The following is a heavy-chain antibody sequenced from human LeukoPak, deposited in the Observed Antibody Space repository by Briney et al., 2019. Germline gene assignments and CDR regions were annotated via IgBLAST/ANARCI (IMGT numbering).Heavy chain of an antibody. CDR3: ARHDRFYDSSGYYSGAFDI. D-gene: IGHD3-22*01. CDR2: IYYSGST. Sequence: SETLSLTCTVSGGSISSYYWSWIRQPPGKGLEWIGSIYYSGSTYYNPSLKSRVTISVDTSKNQFSLKLSSVTAADTAVYYCARHDRFYDSSGYYSGAFDIWGQGTMVTVSS. CDR1: GGSISSYY. V-gene: IGHV4-59*05. J-gene: IGHJ3*02.